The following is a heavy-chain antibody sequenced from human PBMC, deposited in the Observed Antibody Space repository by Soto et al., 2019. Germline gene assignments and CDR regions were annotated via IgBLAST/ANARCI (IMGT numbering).Heavy chain of an antibody. J-gene: IGHJ4*02. CDR1: GGSFSGYY. V-gene: IGHV4-34*01. D-gene: IGHD3-22*01. CDR3: ARAGDNSGYSDY. Sequence: PSETLSLTCAVYGGSFSGYYWSWIRQPPGKGLEWIGEINHRGRTNYNPSLKSRLTISVDMSRNQFSLELGSVTAADTAVYYCARAGDNSGYSDYWGQGTLVTVSS. CDR2: INHRGRT.